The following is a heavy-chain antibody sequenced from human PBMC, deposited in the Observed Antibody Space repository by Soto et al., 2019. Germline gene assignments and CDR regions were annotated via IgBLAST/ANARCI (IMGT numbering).Heavy chain of an antibody. J-gene: IGHJ6*02. CDR1: GYTFTSYY. Sequence: QVQLVQSGAEVKKPGASVRVSCKASGYTFTSYYIHWVRQAPGQGLEWVSIINPVGGSTNYAQKLQGSVTVTRDTSTSTVHMELSSLRSDDTAVYYCARGWGRVVYAMDVWGQGTTVTVSS. D-gene: IGHD1-26*01. CDR3: ARGWGRVVYAMDV. CDR2: INPVGGST. V-gene: IGHV1-46*04.